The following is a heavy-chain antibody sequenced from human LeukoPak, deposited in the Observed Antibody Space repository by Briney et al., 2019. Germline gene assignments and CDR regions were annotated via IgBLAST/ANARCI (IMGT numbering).Heavy chain of an antibody. J-gene: IGHJ4*02. Sequence: GRSLRLSCAASGFTFDDYAMHWVRQAPGKGLEWVSGISWNSGSIGYADSVKGRFTISRDNAKNSLYLQMNSLRAEDTALYYFAKGAFGVATEIDYWGQGTLVTVSS. CDR3: AKGAFGVATEIDY. V-gene: IGHV3-9*01. CDR2: ISWNSGSI. D-gene: IGHD3-3*01. CDR1: GFTFDDYA.